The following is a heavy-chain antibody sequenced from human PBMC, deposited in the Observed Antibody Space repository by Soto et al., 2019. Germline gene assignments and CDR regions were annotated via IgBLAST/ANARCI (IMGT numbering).Heavy chain of an antibody. Sequence: GGSLRLSCAASGFTFSSYSMNWVRQAPGKGLEWVSSISSSSSYIYYADSVKGRFTISRDNAKNALYLQMNSLIAEDRAVYYCARDLGIAASPNFLYYFDYWGQGTLVTVSS. CDR2: ISSSSSYI. CDR1: GFTFSSYS. V-gene: IGHV3-21*01. J-gene: IGHJ4*02. D-gene: IGHD6-13*01. CDR3: ARDLGIAASPNFLYYFDY.